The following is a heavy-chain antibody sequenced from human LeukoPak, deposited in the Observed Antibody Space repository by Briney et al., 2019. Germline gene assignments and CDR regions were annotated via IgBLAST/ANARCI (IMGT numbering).Heavy chain of an antibody. Sequence: GGSLRLFCAASGFTFSSYGMHWVRQAPGKGLEWVAVISYDGNNRYSADSVKGRFTISRDNSKNTLYLQMNSLRAEDTAVYYCAKDQDIAAADYYFDYWGQGTLVTVSS. CDR1: GFTFSSYG. CDR2: ISYDGNNR. J-gene: IGHJ4*02. D-gene: IGHD6-13*01. CDR3: AKDQDIAAADYYFDY. V-gene: IGHV3-30*18.